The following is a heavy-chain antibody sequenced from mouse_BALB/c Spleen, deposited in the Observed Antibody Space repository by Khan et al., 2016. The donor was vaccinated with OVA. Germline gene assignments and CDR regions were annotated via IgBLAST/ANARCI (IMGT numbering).Heavy chain of an antibody. CDR2: INTYTGDP. D-gene: IGHD2-10*01. Sequence: QIQLVQSGPELKKPGETVKISCKASGYTFTNDGMNWVKQAPGKGLKWMGWINTYTGDPTYADDFKGRFAFSLETSASTAYLQINNLKNEDTATXCCARPPYFSYVLVYWGQGTSVTVSS. CDR1: GYTFTNDG. V-gene: IGHV9-3-1*01. J-gene: IGHJ4*01. CDR3: ARPPYFSYVLVY.